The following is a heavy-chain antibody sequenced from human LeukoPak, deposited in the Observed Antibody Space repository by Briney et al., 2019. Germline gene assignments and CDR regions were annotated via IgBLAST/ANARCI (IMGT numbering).Heavy chain of an antibody. CDR2: IFSGGST. V-gene: IGHV3-53*01. CDR1: GFSFSSSW. D-gene: IGHD4-17*01. CDR3: AREAVTRSYFDY. Sequence: GGSLRLSCAASGFSFSSSWMHWVRQAPGKGLEWASIIFSGGSTYYADSVKGRFTISRDNSKNTLYLQMNSLRAEDTAVYYCAREAVTRSYFDYWGQGTLVTVSS. J-gene: IGHJ4*02.